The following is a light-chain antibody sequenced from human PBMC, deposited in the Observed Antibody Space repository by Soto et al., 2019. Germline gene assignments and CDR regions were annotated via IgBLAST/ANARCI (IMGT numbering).Light chain of an antibody. V-gene: IGLV2-8*01. CDR2: EVV. CDR3: KSYAGSNTYV. J-gene: IGLJ1*01. Sequence: QSALTQPPSAYGSPGQSVTISCTGTKRDIGDYDFVSWYQHHPGKAPRLIIYEVVQRPSGVPDRVSGSKSGNTASLTVSVLQAADEADYFCKSYAGSNTYVVGSGTKVTVL. CDR1: KRDIGDYDF.